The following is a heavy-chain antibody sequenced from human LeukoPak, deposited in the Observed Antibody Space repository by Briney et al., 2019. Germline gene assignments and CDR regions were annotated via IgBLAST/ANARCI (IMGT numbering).Heavy chain of an antibody. D-gene: IGHD1-26*01. J-gene: IGHJ4*02. Sequence: GGSLRLSCAASGFTFSSYSMNWVRQAPGKGLEWVSYISSGSSTIYYADSVKGRFTISRDNAKNSLYLQMNSLRAEDTAVYYCARDFVGATDYWGQGTLVTVSS. CDR2: ISSGSSTI. CDR1: GFTFSSYS. CDR3: ARDFVGATDY. V-gene: IGHV3-48*04.